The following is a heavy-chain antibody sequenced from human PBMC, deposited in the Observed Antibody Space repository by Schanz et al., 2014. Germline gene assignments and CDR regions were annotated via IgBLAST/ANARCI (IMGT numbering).Heavy chain of an antibody. J-gene: IGHJ4*02. CDR2: IWNNGVTK. CDR3: AIIGIMVAVAGTRADC. CDR1: GFSLNSYG. Sequence: QAQLMESGGGVVQPGTSLILSCSVSGFSLNSYGILWFRQPAGKGLEWVAVIWNNGVTKYYADSVKGRFSISRDNAKNSLFLQMIRLRAEDAALYYCAIIGIMVAVAGTRADCWGQGTLVTVSS. D-gene: IGHD6-19*01. V-gene: IGHV3-33*03.